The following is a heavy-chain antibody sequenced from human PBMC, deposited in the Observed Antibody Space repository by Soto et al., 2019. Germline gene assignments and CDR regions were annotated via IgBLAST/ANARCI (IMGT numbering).Heavy chain of an antibody. D-gene: IGHD3-22*01. Sequence: GGSLRLSCAASGFTFSSYAMSWVRQAPGKGLEWVSAISGSGGSTYYADSVKGRFTISRDNSKNTLYLQMNSLRAEDTAVYYCAKGSTMIVVVIHFDYWGQGTLVTVSS. V-gene: IGHV3-23*01. CDR3: AKGSTMIVVVIHFDY. CDR1: GFTFSSYA. J-gene: IGHJ4*02. CDR2: ISGSGGST.